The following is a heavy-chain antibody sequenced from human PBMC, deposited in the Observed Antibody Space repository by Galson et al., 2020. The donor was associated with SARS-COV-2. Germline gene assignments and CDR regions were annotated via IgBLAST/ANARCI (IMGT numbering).Heavy chain of an antibody. Sequence: GGSLRLSYAASGFNFGIYAMHWVRQAPGKGLEWVAVILYDGSRKYYADSVKGRFSISRDNSENTLFLDMNSLRSEDTAVYYCARDYLSYSGYDWSPDYWGQGTLVTVSS. V-gene: IGHV3-30*01. CDR2: ILYDGSRK. CDR1: GFNFGIYA. CDR3: ARDYLSYSGYDWSPDY. J-gene: IGHJ4*02. D-gene: IGHD5-12*01.